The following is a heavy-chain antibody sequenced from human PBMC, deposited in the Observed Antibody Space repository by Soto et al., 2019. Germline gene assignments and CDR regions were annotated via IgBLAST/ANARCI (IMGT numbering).Heavy chain of an antibody. V-gene: IGHV3-48*01. Sequence: EVQLVEFGGGLVQPGGSLRLSCAASGFTFSSYSMNWVRQAPGKGLEWVSYISSSSSTIYYADSVKGRFTISRDNAKNSLYLQMNSLRAEDTAVYYCARDRGTVPYYFEYWGQGTLVTVSS. CDR2: ISSSSSTI. CDR3: ARDRGTVPYYFEY. J-gene: IGHJ4*02. CDR1: GFTFSSYS. D-gene: IGHD4-17*01.